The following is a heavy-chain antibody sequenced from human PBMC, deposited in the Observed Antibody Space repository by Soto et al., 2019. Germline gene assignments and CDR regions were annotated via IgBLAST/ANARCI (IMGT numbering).Heavy chain of an antibody. J-gene: IGHJ4*02. CDR3: AREVRSRRPDY. CDR1: GYTFTSYA. V-gene: IGHV1-8*02. Sequence: QVELVQSGAEVKKPGASVKVSCKASGYTFTSYAINWMRQATGQGLEWMGWMNPNSGNTGYAQKFQGRVTMTRNTSISTVYMELSSLRSEETAVYYCAREVRSRRPDYWGQGTLVTVSS. D-gene: IGHD1-1*01. CDR2: MNPNSGNT.